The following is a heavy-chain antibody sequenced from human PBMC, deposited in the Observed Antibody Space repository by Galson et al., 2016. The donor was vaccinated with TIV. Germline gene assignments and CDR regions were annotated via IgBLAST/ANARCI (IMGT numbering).Heavy chain of an antibody. CDR1: GFTFSSYW. D-gene: IGHD5-18*01. J-gene: IGHJ6*02. CDR2: INSDGSST. Sequence: SLRLSCAAPGFTFSSYWMHWVRQAPGKGLVWVSHINSDGSSTSYADSVKGRFTISRDNAKNTLYLQMNSLTVEDTAVYYCARDPCGTTMVTGGMDVWGPGTTVTVSS. V-gene: IGHV3-74*01. CDR3: ARDPCGTTMVTGGMDV.